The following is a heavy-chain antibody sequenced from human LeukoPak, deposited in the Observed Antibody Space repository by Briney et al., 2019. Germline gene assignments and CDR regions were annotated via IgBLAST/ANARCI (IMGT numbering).Heavy chain of an antibody. CDR3: AKARADITMIVAFDY. CDR2: IYHSGST. Sequence: SETLSLTCAVSGGSIINSNWWSWVRQPPGKGLEWIGEIYHSGSTNYNPSLKSRVTISVDKSKNQFSLKLSSVTAEDTAVYYCAKARADITMIVAFDYWGQGTLVTVSS. J-gene: IGHJ4*02. V-gene: IGHV4-4*02. D-gene: IGHD3-22*01. CDR1: GGSIINSNW.